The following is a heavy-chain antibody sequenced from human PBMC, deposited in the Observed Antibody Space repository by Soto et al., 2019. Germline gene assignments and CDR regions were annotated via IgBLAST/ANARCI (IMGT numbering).Heavy chain of an antibody. V-gene: IGHV3-48*01. CDR2: ISSSSSTI. CDR3: SRWYTMPYYYYYDMDV. Sequence: GGSLRLSCAASGFTFSSYSMNWVRQAPGKGLEWVSYISSSSSTIYYADSVKGRFTISRDNAKNSLYLQMNSLRAEDTAVYYFSRWYTMPYYYYYDMDVWGKGTTVTVSS. CDR1: GFTFSSYS. J-gene: IGHJ6*04. D-gene: IGHD1-20*01.